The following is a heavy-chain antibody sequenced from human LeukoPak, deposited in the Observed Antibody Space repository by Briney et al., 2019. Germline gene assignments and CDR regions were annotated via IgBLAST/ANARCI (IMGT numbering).Heavy chain of an antibody. CDR2: IWYDGSNK. V-gene: IGHV3-33*01. CDR1: GFTFSSYG. CDR3: ARDTVGAKNRYYDILTGQSTENYYYGMDV. J-gene: IGHJ6*04. Sequence: GRSLRLSCAASGFTFSSYGVHWVRQAPGKGLEWVAVIWYDGSNKYYADSVKGRFTISRDNSKNTLYLQMNSLRAEDTAVYYCARDTVGAKNRYYDILTGQSTENYYYGMDVWGKGTTVTVSS. D-gene: IGHD3-9*01.